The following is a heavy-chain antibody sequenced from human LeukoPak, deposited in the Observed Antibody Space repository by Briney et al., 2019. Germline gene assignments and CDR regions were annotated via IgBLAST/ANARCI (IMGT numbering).Heavy chain of an antibody. Sequence: ASVKVSCTVSAYSKNEFYRHWVRQAPGKGLEWMGGFDPQEGKSIYAQKFQGRVSMTDDTFADTVFMELRSLTSEDTAVYYCVLYHLREFGVITGFDSWGQGTLVTVSS. D-gene: IGHD3-16*01. V-gene: IGHV1-24*01. CDR1: AYSKNEFY. J-gene: IGHJ5*01. CDR2: FDPQEGKS. CDR3: VLYHLREFGVITGFDS.